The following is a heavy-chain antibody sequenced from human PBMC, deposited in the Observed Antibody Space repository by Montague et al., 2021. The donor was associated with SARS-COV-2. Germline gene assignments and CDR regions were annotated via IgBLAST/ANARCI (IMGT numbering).Heavy chain of an antibody. V-gene: IGHV4-59*01. D-gene: IGHD1-1*01. Sequence: SETLSLTCTVSGASMSGSYWGWVRQPPGKGPEWIGNIYSSGSTHYNPSLKSRVTISVDTPKNHFSLRLSSVTAADTAVYYCARAQNTCFIANCVNYFDLWGLGALVSVSS. J-gene: IGHJ4*02. CDR2: IYSSGST. CDR3: ARAQNTCFIANCVNYFDL. CDR1: GASMSGSY.